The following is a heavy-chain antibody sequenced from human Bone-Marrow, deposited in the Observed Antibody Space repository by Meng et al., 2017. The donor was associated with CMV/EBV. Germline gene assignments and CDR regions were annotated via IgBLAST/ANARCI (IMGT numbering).Heavy chain of an antibody. J-gene: IGHJ6*02. D-gene: IGHD3-3*01. CDR3: ARDPHLEWSPYYGMDV. CDR2: ISVYNGNT. Sequence: ASVKVSCKASGYTFTSYGISWVRQVPGQGLEWMGCISVYNGNTNYVQKLQGRVTMTTDTSTSTAYMELRSLRSDDTAVYYCARDPHLEWSPYYGMDVWGQGTTVTVSS. V-gene: IGHV1-18*01. CDR1: GYTFTSYG.